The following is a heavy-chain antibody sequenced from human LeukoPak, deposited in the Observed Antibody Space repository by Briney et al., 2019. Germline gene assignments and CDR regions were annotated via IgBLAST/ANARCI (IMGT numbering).Heavy chain of an antibody. Sequence: ASVKVSCKVSGYTLTELSMHWVRQAPGKGLEWMGGFDPEDGETIYAQKFQGRVTMTEDTSTDTAYMELSSLRSEDTAVYYCATPTAMVTGFDYWGQGTLVTVSS. CDR1: GYTLTELS. D-gene: IGHD5-18*01. CDR2: FDPEDGET. J-gene: IGHJ4*02. V-gene: IGHV1-24*01. CDR3: ATPTAMVTGFDY.